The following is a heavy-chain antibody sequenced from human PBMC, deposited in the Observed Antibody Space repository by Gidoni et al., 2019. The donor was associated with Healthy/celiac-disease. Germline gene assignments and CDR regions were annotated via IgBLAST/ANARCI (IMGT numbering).Heavy chain of an antibody. V-gene: IGHV3-23*04. CDR2: ISGSGGIT. Sequence: EVQLVESGGGLVQPGGSLRLACAAAGFTYSSYAMSWVRQAPGKGLGCVSAISGSGGITYYADSVKGRFTISRDNSKNTLYLQMNSLRAEDTAVYYCAIGGIAARRARGGPFDYWGQGTLVTVSS. J-gene: IGHJ4*02. D-gene: IGHD6-6*01. CDR3: AIGGIAARRARGGPFDY. CDR1: GFTYSSYA.